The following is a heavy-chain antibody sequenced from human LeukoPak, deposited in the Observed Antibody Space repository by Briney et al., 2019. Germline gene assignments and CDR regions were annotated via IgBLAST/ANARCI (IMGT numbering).Heavy chain of an antibody. D-gene: IGHD3-10*01. V-gene: IGHV1-46*01. Sequence: GASVKVSCKASGYTFTTYYMHWVRQAPGQGLEWMGIINPSGGSTNYAQKFQGRVTMTRDMSTSTVYMELSSLRSEDTAIYYCAKDLVTGSLDYWGQGTLVTVSS. J-gene: IGHJ4*02. CDR3: AKDLVTGSLDY. CDR1: GYTFTTYY. CDR2: INPSGGST.